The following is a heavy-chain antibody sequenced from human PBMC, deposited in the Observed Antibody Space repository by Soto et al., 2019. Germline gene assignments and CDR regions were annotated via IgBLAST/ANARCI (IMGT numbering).Heavy chain of an antibody. CDR1: GFTFSSYG. V-gene: IGHV3-33*01. CDR3: AREKQYYYDSSGYFDY. D-gene: IGHD3-22*01. Sequence: VQLVESGGGVVQPGRSLRLSCAASGFTFSSYGMHWVRQAPGKGLEWVAVIWYDGSNKYYADSVKGRFTISRDNSKNTLYLQMNSLRAEDTAVYYCAREKQYYYDSSGYFDYWGQGTLVTVSS. J-gene: IGHJ4*02. CDR2: IWYDGSNK.